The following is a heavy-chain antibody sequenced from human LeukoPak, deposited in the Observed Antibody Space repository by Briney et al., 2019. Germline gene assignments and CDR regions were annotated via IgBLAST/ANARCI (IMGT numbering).Heavy chain of an antibody. D-gene: IGHD3-10*01. CDR2: ISPDGETT. V-gene: IGHV3-21*06. J-gene: IGHJ4*02. CDR3: TRDLPVPSLVRGIIIYGLIDY. Sequence: PGGSLRLSCTASGFTFTDYAMNWVRQAPGKGLEWVSSISPDGETTYHADSVKGRFTTSRDNAKSSLYLQMNSLRAEDTALYYCTRDLPVPSLVRGIIIYGLIDYWGQGTLVTVSS. CDR1: GFTFTDYA.